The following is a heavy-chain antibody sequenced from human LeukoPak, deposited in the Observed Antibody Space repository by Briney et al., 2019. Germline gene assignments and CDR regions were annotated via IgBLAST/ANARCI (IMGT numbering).Heavy chain of an antibody. V-gene: IGHV1-18*04. D-gene: IGHD3-10*01. CDR1: GYTFTSYG. CDR2: ISAYNGNT. J-gene: IGHJ6*04. CDR3: ARYGSGSYGYYYYGMDV. Sequence: EASVKVSRKASGYTFTSYGISWVRQAPGQGLEWMGWISAYNGNTNYAQKLQGRVTMTTDTSTSTAYMELRSLRSDDTAVYYCARYGSGSYGYYYYGMDVWGKGTTVTVSS.